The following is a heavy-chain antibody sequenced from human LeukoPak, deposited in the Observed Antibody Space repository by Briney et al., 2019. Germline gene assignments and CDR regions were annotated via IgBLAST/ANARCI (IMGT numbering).Heavy chain of an antibody. Sequence: SETLSLTCTVSGGFISSYYWSWIRQPPGKGLEWIGYIYYSGSTNYNPSLKSRVTISVDTSKNQFSLKLSSVTAADTAVYYCASSYLTISDYYGMDVWGQGTTVTVSS. J-gene: IGHJ6*02. CDR3: ASSYLTISDYYGMDV. D-gene: IGHD3-9*01. CDR2: IYYSGST. V-gene: IGHV4-59*08. CDR1: GGFISSYY.